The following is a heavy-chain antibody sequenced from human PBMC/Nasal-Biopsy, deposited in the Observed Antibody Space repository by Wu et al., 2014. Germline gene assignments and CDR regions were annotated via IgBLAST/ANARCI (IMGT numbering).Heavy chain of an antibody. V-gene: IGHV3-15*01. CDR2: IKSKTDGGAA. CDR1: GIHFSDAW. Sequence: SCAASGIHFSDAWVSWVRQAPGKGLEWIARIKSKTDGGAADYAASVEDRFTISRDDSKNTVYLHMVSLKREDTGVYHCSTGAAAAHDSSMTAADTAVYYCSRVGHGWYRLDHWGRGILVTVSS. D-gene: IGHD6-13*01. CDR3: STGAAAAHDSSMTAADTAVYYCSRVGHGWYRLDH. J-gene: IGHJ4*02.